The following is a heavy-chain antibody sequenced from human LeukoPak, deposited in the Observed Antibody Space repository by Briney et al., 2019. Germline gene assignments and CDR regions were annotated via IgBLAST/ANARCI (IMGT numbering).Heavy chain of an antibody. Sequence: PSETLSLTCAVYGGSFSGYYWSWIRQPPGKGLEWIGEINHSGSTNYSPSLKSRVTISVDTSKNQFSLKLSSVTAADTAVYYCARGRYYYDSSGYYSEEYYFDYWGQGTLVTVSS. J-gene: IGHJ4*02. CDR3: ARGRYYYDSSGYYSEEYYFDY. V-gene: IGHV4-34*01. D-gene: IGHD3-22*01. CDR1: GGSFSGYY. CDR2: INHSGST.